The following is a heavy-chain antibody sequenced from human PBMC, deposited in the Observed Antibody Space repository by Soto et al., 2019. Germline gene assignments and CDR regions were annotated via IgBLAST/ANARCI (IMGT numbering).Heavy chain of an antibody. V-gene: IGHV1-3*01. CDR2: INGGNGDT. Sequence: ASVNVSCKASGYTFTGYAIHWVRQAPGQRLEWMGWINGGNGDTKYSQKFQGRVTISRDTSASTAYMELTSLGSEDTAVYHCARGYCSSTSCQYYFDFWGQGTLVTVSS. J-gene: IGHJ4*02. CDR3: ARGYCSSTSCQYYFDF. CDR1: GYTFTGYA. D-gene: IGHD2-2*01.